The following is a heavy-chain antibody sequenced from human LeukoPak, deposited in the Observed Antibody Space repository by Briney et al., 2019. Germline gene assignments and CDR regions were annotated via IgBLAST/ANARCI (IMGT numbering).Heavy chain of an antibody. J-gene: IGHJ4*02. CDR2: INQGGSDK. V-gene: IGHV3-7*01. CDR3: TRDRSRAEDD. D-gene: IGHD1-14*01. Sequence: GGSLRLSCAASAFTFSGHWMSWVRQAPGKGLERVANINQGGSDKYYVDSMKGRFTISRDNANNLLYLQMNSLRGEDTAVYYGTRDRSRAEDDWGQGTLVTVSS. CDR1: AFTFSGHW.